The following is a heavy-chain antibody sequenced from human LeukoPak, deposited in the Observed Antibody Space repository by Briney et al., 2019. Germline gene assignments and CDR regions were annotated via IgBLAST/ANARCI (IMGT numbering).Heavy chain of an antibody. D-gene: IGHD3-22*01. Sequence: PSETLSLTCTVSGGSISSSSYYWGWIRQPPGKGLEWIGSIYYSGSTYYNPSLKSRITISVDTSKNQFSLKLSSVTAADTAVYYCARGDYYDSSGYQSPSFDYWGQGTLVTVSS. CDR2: IYYSGST. J-gene: IGHJ4*02. CDR3: ARGDYYDSSGYQSPSFDY. V-gene: IGHV4-39*01. CDR1: GGSISSSSYY.